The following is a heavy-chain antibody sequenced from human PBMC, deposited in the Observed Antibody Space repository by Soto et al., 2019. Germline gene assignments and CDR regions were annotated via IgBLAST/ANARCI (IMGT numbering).Heavy chain of an antibody. Sequence: PGGSLRLSCAASGFTFSSYAVSWVRQAPGKGPEWISSISGSGSTIYYADSVKGRFTISRDNSKNTLYLQMSSLRAEDTAVYYCAKVFYYYDSSGYYYFDSWGQGTLVTVSS. CDR3: AKVFYYYDSSGYYYFDS. D-gene: IGHD3-22*01. CDR1: GFTFSSYA. CDR2: ISGSGSTI. J-gene: IGHJ4*02. V-gene: IGHV3-23*01.